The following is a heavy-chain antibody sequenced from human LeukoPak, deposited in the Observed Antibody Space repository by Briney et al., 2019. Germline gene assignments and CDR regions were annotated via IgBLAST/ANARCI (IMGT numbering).Heavy chain of an antibody. CDR3: ARERAIFGVVQYYYGMDV. D-gene: IGHD3-3*01. CDR1: GFTSSSYG. V-gene: IGHV3-33*01. CDR2: IWYDGSNK. J-gene: IGHJ6*02. Sequence: GGSLRLSCAASGFTSSSYGMHWVRQAPGKGLEWVAVIWYDGSNKYYADSVKGRFTISRDDSKNTLYLQMNSLRAEDTAVYYCARERAIFGVVQYYYGMDVWGQGTTVTVSS.